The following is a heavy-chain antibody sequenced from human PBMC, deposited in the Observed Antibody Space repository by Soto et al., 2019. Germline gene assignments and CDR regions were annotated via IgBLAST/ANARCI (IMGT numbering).Heavy chain of an antibody. CDR2: IKHDGSEV. CDR1: GFTFSSSW. J-gene: IGHJ5*02. Sequence: EVQLVESGGGLVQPGGSLRLTCTASGFTFSSSWMAWVRQAPGKGLGWVGNIKHDGSEVYYLASVRGRFTISRDSAWKSLYLQVNSLRAEDTAVYYCAGIQNNWFDPWGQGTLVAVSS. V-gene: IGHV3-7*01. CDR3: AGIQNNWFDP.